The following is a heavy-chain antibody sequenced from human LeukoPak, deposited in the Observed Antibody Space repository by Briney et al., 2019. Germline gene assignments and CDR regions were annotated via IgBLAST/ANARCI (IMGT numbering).Heavy chain of an antibody. CDR3: AKDGVFGGSYVYYFDY. CDR2: IKQDGSEK. CDR1: GFTFSSYW. Sequence: GGSLRLSCAASGFTFSSYWVSWVRQAPGKGLEWVAIIKQDGSEKYYVDSVKGRFTISRDNSKNTLYLQMNSLRAEDTAVYYCAKDGVFGGSYVYYFDYWGQGTLVTVSS. V-gene: IGHV3-7*01. J-gene: IGHJ4*02. D-gene: IGHD1-26*01.